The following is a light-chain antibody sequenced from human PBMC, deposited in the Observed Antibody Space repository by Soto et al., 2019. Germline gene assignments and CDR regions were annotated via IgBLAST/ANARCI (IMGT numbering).Light chain of an antibody. Sequence: EIVLTQSPGTLSLSPGERATLSCRASQSVSSSYLAWYQQKPGQAPRLLIYGASSRATGIPDRFSGSGSGTDFTLIISSLEPEDFALYYCQQYGSSPLTFGGETKVEIK. CDR2: GAS. CDR3: QQYGSSPLT. V-gene: IGKV3-20*01. CDR1: QSVSSSY. J-gene: IGKJ4*01.